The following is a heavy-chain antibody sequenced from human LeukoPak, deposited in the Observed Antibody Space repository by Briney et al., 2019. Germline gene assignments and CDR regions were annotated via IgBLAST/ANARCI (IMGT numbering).Heavy chain of an antibody. Sequence: ASVKVSCKASGYTFTSYYIFWVRQAPGQGLEWMGIISPRTGSTSYSQKFQGRVTMTRDMSTSTVYMELSSLRSEDTALYYCARGVHVRVYDSNPHYGHYWGQGTLVTVSS. CDR3: ARGVHVRVYDSNPHYGHY. J-gene: IGHJ4*02. D-gene: IGHD3-22*01. CDR1: GYTFTSYY. CDR2: ISPRTGST. V-gene: IGHV1-46*01.